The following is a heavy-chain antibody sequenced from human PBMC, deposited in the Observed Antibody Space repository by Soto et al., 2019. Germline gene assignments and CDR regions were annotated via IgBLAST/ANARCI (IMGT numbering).Heavy chain of an antibody. CDR3: ARVDTAMTHYYYYGMDV. D-gene: IGHD5-18*01. CDR2: ISYDGSNK. V-gene: IGHV3-30-3*01. CDR1: GFTFSSYA. Sequence: QVQLVESGGGVVQPGRSLRLSCAASGFTFSSYAMHWVRQAPGKGLEWVAVISYDGSNKYYADSVKGRFTISRDNSXNXPYLQMNSLRAEDTAVYYCARVDTAMTHYYYYGMDVWGQGTTVTVSS. J-gene: IGHJ6*02.